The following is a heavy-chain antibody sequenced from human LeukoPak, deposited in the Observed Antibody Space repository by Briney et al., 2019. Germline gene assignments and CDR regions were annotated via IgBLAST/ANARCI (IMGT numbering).Heavy chain of an antibody. D-gene: IGHD4-17*01. CDR2: IIPIFDTP. J-gene: IGHJ4*02. CDR3: ARAVQVTTGGLFDY. CDR1: GGTFSNYA. V-gene: IGHV1-69*06. Sequence: SVKVSCKASGGTFSNYAISWVRQAPGQGLEWMGGIIPIFDTPNFAQKFQGRVTITADKSASTAYMELSRLRSEDTAVYYCARAVQVTTGGLFDYWGQGTLVTVSS.